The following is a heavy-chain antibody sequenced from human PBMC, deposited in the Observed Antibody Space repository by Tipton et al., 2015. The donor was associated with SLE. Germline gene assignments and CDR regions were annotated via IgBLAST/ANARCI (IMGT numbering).Heavy chain of an antibody. CDR2: IYYSGST. V-gene: IGHV4-59*08. D-gene: IGHD3-16*01. CDR3: ARVGITFIY. J-gene: IGHJ4*02. Sequence: TLSLTCTVSGGSISSYYWSWIRQPPGKGLEWIGYIYYSGSTNYNPSLKSRVTISVDTSKNQFSLKLSSATAADTAVYYCARVGITFIYWGQGTLVTVSS. CDR1: GGSISSYY.